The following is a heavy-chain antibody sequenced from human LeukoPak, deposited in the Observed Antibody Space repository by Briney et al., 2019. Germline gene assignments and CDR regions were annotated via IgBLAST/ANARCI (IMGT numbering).Heavy chain of an antibody. J-gene: IGHJ4*02. V-gene: IGHV3-7*01. CDR3: ARWGLESDYYYIDY. CDR2: IKQDGSSK. Sequence: GGSLRLSCAPSGFTPGSNWMTWVRQAPGKGLERGANIKQDGSSKYYVDSVKGRFTISRDNAKNSLYLQMSSLRAEDTAVYYCARWGLESDYYYIDYWGQGTLVTVSS. D-gene: IGHD3-3*01. CDR1: GFTPGSNW.